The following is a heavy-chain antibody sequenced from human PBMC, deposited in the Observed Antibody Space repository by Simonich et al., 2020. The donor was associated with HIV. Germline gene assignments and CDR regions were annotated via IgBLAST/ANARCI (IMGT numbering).Heavy chain of an antibody. CDR1: GYTLTSYA. J-gene: IGHJ5*02. D-gene: IGHD3-22*01. V-gene: IGHV1-3*01. Sequence: QVQLVQSGAEVKKHGDSVKVSLKASGYTLTSYAIHWVGQAPGQRLEWMGLINPGNCNTKNSQRVQGRVTIPRDTAAITAYMERSSLRSEDTAVYYCARVLAYYDSSGYSGNWFDPWGQGTLVTVSS. CDR2: INPGNCNT. CDR3: ARVLAYYDSSGYSGNWFDP.